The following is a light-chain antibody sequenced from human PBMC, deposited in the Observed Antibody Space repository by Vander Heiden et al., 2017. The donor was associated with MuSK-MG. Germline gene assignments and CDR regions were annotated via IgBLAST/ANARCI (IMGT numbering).Light chain of an antibody. J-gene: IGLJ2*01. CDR1: SSDVGDYNY. CDR3: SSYISSSTVV. Sequence: QSALTPPASVSGSPGQSITISCTGTSSDVGDYNYVSWYQHHPGKAPKLMIYEVTKRPSGVSNRFSGSKSGNTASLTISGLQAADESDYYCSSYISSSTVVFGGGTKVTVL. V-gene: IGLV2-14*01. CDR2: EVT.